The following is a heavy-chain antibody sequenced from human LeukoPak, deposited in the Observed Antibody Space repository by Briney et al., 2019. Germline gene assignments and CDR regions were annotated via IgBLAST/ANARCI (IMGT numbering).Heavy chain of an antibody. Sequence: GGSLRLSCAASGFIFSTYDMHRVRQAPGKGLEWVAVISREGGIAYHADSVKGRFTISRDNSKNTLYLQMNSLRADDTAVYYCARHSTTGSIDHWGQGNLVTVSS. D-gene: IGHD3-9*01. CDR3: ARHSTTGSIDH. V-gene: IGHV3-30-3*01. CDR2: ISREGGIA. J-gene: IGHJ4*02. CDR1: GFIFSTYD.